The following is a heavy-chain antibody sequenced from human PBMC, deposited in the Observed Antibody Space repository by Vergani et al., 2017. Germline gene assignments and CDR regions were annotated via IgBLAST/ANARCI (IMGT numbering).Heavy chain of an antibody. V-gene: IGHV3-23*01. CDR1: GFTFNTYA. CDR2: ISGTGDNT. J-gene: IGHJ4*02. D-gene: IGHD4-17*01. CDR3: AKHTPSTVTSTAIDY. Sequence: EVQLLESGGGLVQPGGSLRLSCAASGFTFNTYAMSWVRQAPGKGLEWVSSISGTGDNTFYADSVKGRFTISRDNSKNTLYLQMNSLRAEDTAVYYCAKHTPSTVTSTAIDYWGQGTLVTVSS.